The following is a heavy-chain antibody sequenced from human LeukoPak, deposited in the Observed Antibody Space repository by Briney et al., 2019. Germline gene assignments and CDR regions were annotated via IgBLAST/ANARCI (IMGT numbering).Heavy chain of an antibody. J-gene: IGHJ4*02. Sequence: PGGSLRLSCAASGFTFSNYWMHCVRQVPGKGLVWVSRISSDGSSTRYADSVKGRFTISRDNAKNTLYLQMNSLRAEDTAVYYCARTAYSDYSLGFWGQGTLVTVSS. CDR3: ARTAYSDYSLGF. CDR2: ISSDGSST. CDR1: GFTFSNYW. D-gene: IGHD5-12*01. V-gene: IGHV3-74*01.